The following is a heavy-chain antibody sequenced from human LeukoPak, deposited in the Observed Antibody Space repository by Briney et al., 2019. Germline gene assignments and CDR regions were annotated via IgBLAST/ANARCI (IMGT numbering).Heavy chain of an antibody. J-gene: IGHJ6*03. D-gene: IGHD4-17*01. CDR3: ARAGHKDYGDYLYYYYYMDV. CDR1: GVSINSDAYF. Sequence: SETLSLTCTVSGVSINSDAYFWSWIRQPPGKGLEWFGFIYHSGNTYYNPSLKSRVIISLDTSKNQFSLKLSSVTAADTAVYYCARAGHKDYGDYLYYYYYMDVWGKGTTVTVSS. V-gene: IGHV4-30-2*01. CDR2: IYHSGNT.